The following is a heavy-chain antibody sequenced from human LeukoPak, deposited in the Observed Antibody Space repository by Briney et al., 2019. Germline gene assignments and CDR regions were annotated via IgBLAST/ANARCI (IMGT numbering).Heavy chain of an antibody. Sequence: PSETLSLTCAVYGGSFSGYYWSWIRQPPGKGLEWIGEINHSGSTNYNPSLKSRVTISVDTSKNQFSLKLSSVTAADTAVYYCAREAPGYCSSTSCYPASLFDYWGQGTLVTVSS. J-gene: IGHJ4*02. D-gene: IGHD2-2*01. CDR3: AREAPGYCSSTSCYPASLFDY. CDR2: INHSGST. CDR1: GGSFSGYY. V-gene: IGHV4-34*01.